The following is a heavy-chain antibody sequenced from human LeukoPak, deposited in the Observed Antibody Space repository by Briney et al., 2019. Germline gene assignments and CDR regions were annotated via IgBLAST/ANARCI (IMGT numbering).Heavy chain of an antibody. CDR3: ARDRRITATKINWFDP. Sequence: ASVKVSCKASGYTFTCYYMHWVRRAPGQGLEWMGWINPNSGGTNYAQKFQGRVTMTRDTSISTAYMELSRLRSDDTAVYYCARDRRITATKINWFDPWGQGTLVTVSS. CDR2: INPNSGGT. D-gene: IGHD1-20*01. J-gene: IGHJ5*02. CDR1: GYTFTCYY. V-gene: IGHV1-2*02.